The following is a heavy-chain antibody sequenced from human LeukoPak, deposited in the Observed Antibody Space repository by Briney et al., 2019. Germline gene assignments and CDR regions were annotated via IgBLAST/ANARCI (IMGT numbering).Heavy chain of an antibody. CDR2: IYSGGST. CDR3: ARFTHGGDFDY. V-gene: IGHV3-66*01. CDR1: GFTVSSNF. D-gene: IGHD2-21*01. J-gene: IGHJ4*02. Sequence: GGSLRLSCAASGFTVSSNFMSWVRQAPGKGLEWVSVIYSGGSTSYADSAKGRFTISRDNSKNTLYLQMNSLRAEDTAVYYCARFTHGGDFDYWGQGTLVTVSS.